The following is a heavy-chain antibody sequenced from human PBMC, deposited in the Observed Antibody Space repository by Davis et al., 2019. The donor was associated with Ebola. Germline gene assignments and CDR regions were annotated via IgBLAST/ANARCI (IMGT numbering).Heavy chain of an antibody. CDR1: GYSFTSYW. CDR3: ARRERPLRVATIGGMDV. CDR2: IYPGDSDT. D-gene: IGHD5-12*01. V-gene: IGHV5-51*01. Sequence: GESLKISCKGSGYSFTSYWIGWVRQMPGKGLEWMGIIYPGDSDTRYSPSFQGQVTISADKSISTAYLQWSSLKASDTAMYYCARRERPLRVATIGGMDVWGQGTTVTVSS. J-gene: IGHJ6*02.